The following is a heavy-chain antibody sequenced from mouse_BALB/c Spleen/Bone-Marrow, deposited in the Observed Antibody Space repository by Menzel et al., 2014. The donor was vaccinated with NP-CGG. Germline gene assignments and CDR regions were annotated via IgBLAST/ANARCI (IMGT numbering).Heavy chain of an antibody. Sequence: EVQLQQSGAELVKPGASVKLSCTASGFNIKDTYMHWVKRRPEQGLEWIGRIDPANGNTKYDPKFQGKATITADTSSNTAYLQLSSLTSEDTAVYYRANYYYGSSLFAYWGQGTLVTVSA. CDR1: GFNIKDTY. CDR2: IDPANGNT. D-gene: IGHD1-1*01. CDR3: ANYYYGSSLFAY. J-gene: IGHJ3*01. V-gene: IGHV14-3*02.